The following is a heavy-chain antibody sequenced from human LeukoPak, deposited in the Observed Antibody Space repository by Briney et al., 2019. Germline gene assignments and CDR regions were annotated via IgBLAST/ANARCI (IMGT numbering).Heavy chain of an antibody. CDR1: GFTFSSYA. CDR3: AKVLRYFDWLEDGMDV. Sequence: PGGSLRLSCAASGFTFSSYAMSWVRQAPGKGLEGVSAISGSGGSTYYADSVRGRFTISRDNSKNTLYLQMNSLRAEDTAVYYCAKVLRYFDWLEDGMDVWGQGTAVTVSS. V-gene: IGHV3-23*01. J-gene: IGHJ6*02. CDR2: ISGSGGST. D-gene: IGHD3-9*01.